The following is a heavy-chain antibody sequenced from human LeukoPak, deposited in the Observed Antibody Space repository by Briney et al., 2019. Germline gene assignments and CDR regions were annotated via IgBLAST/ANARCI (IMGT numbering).Heavy chain of an antibody. Sequence: SVKVSCKASGGTFSSYAISWVRQAPGQGLEWMGGIIPIFGTANYARKFQGRVTITADESTSTAYMELSSLRPEDTAVYYCARVGIAAAGTVGLYGMDVWGKGTTVTVSS. D-gene: IGHD6-13*01. CDR2: IIPIFGTA. CDR1: GGTFSSYA. CDR3: ARVGIAAAGTVGLYGMDV. J-gene: IGHJ6*04. V-gene: IGHV1-69*13.